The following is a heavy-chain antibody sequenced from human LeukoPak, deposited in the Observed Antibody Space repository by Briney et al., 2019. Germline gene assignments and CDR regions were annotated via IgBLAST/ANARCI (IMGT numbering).Heavy chain of an antibody. CDR3: ARGGYCSGGRCYGGDY. Sequence: GGSLRLSCAASGFTFSSYAMSWVRQAPGKGLEWVSAISGSGGSTCYADSVKGRFTVSRNNAKNSLYLQMNSLRPEDTAVYYCARGGYCSGGRCYGGDYWGQGTLVTVSS. J-gene: IGHJ4*02. D-gene: IGHD2-15*01. CDR1: GFTFSSYA. CDR2: ISGSGGST. V-gene: IGHV3-23*01.